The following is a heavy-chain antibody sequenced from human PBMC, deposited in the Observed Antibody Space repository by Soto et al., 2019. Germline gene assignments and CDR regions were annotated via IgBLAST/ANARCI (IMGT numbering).Heavy chain of an antibody. CDR1: GFTFSSYA. D-gene: IGHD6-19*01. J-gene: IGHJ6*02. CDR2: ISGSGGST. Sequence: GGSLRLSCAASGFTFSSYAMSWVRQAPGKGLEWVSAISGSGGSTYYADSVKGRFTISRDNSKNTLYLQMNSLRAEDTAVYYCAKDGSWGLVPHYYYYGMDVWGQGTTVTVSS. CDR3: AKDGSWGLVPHYYYYGMDV. V-gene: IGHV3-23*01.